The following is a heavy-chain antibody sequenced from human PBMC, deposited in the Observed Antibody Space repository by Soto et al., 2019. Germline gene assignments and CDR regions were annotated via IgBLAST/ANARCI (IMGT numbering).Heavy chain of an antibody. J-gene: IGHJ3*02. CDR2: IYSGGST. D-gene: IGHD2-2*01. CDR1: GFTVSSTY. Sequence: GGSLRLSCAASGFTVSSTYMSWVRQAPGKGLEWVSLIYSGGSTYYADSVKGRFTISRDNSKNTLYLQMNSLRAEDTAVYYCAKPVPAAISLDAFDIWGQGTMVTVSS. V-gene: IGHV3-53*01. CDR3: AKPVPAAISLDAFDI.